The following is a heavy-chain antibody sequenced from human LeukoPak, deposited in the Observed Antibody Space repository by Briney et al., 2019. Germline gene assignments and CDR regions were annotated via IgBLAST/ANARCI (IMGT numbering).Heavy chain of an antibody. D-gene: IGHD4-17*01. Sequence: SETLSLTCTVSGGSITSTNYYWAWIRQPPGKGLEWIGTIYYSGSTHDNPSLKSRVTISVDTSKTQFSLKLSSVTAADTAVYFCARHISDGDFDFDLWGKVTMVTVSS. CDR1: GGSITSTNYY. V-gene: IGHV4-39*01. CDR3: ARHISDGDFDFDL. J-gene: IGHJ3*01. CDR2: IYYSGST.